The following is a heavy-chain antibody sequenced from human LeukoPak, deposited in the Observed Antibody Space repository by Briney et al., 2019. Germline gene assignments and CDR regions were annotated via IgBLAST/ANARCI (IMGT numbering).Heavy chain of an antibody. Sequence: GGSLRLSCAASGFSFSTYNMNWVRQAPGKGLEWVSSITSSSTYTFYADSVKGRFTISRDNARNSLYLQMNSLRAEDTAVFYCARLAITSEIFDYWGQGTPVTVSS. J-gene: IGHJ4*02. V-gene: IGHV3-21*01. CDR3: ARLAITSEIFDY. CDR2: ITSSSTYT. CDR1: GFSFSTYN. D-gene: IGHD3-3*01.